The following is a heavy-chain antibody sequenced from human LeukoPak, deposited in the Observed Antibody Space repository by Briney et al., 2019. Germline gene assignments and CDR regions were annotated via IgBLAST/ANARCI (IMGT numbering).Heavy chain of an antibody. J-gene: IGHJ5*02. D-gene: IGHD6-13*01. CDR1: GYSFTNYW. V-gene: IGHV5-51*01. Sequence: GESLKISCKGSGYSFTNYWIGWVRQMPGKGLEWMGIIYPADSDTRYSPSFQGQVTLSADKSISTAYLQWSSLKASDTAMYYCARHEFSGQQQLATNWFDPWGQGTLVTVSS. CDR3: ARHEFSGQQQLATNWFDP. CDR2: IYPADSDT.